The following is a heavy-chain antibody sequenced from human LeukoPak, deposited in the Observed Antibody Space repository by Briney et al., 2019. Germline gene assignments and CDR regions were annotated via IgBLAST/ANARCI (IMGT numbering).Heavy chain of an antibody. Sequence: GGSLRLSCAASGFTFNNYAMNWVRQAPGKGLEWVSGISGFGGSTYYAPSVKGRLTISRDNFGNMLYLHLDSLRVEDTAIYYCARHGQFGCNNVGCYKSFFYYGMDVWGQGTAVTVSS. CDR2: ISGFGGST. V-gene: IGHV3-23*01. D-gene: IGHD2-15*01. J-gene: IGHJ6*02. CDR1: GFTFNNYA. CDR3: ARHGQFGCNNVGCYKSFFYYGMDV.